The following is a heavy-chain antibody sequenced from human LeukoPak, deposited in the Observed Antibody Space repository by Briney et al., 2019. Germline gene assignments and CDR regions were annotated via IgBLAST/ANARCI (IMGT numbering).Heavy chain of an antibody. Sequence: ASVKVSCKASGYTFTGYYMHWVRQAPGQGLEWMGWINPNTGGTNYAQKFQGRVTMTRDTSITTAYMELSRLSSDDTAVYYCARQVHYYYYGMDVWGQGTTVTVSS. D-gene: IGHD2-2*01. CDR1: GYTFTGYY. CDR3: ARQVHYYYYGMDV. J-gene: IGHJ6*02. V-gene: IGHV1-2*02. CDR2: INPNTGGT.